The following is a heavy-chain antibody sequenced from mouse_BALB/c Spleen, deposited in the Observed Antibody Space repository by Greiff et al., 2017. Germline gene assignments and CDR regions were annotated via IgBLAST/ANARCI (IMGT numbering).Heavy chain of an antibody. CDR3: ARRGYGNYYAMDY. Sequence: QVQLQQSGPQLVRPGASVKISCKASGYSFTSYWMHWVKQRPGQGLEWIGMIDPSDSETRLNQKFKDKATLTIDKSSSTAYMQLSSPTSEDSAVYYCARRGYGNYYAMDYWGQGTSVTVSS. CDR1: GYSFTSYW. J-gene: IGHJ4*01. CDR2: IDPSDSET. V-gene: IGHV1S127*01. D-gene: IGHD2-10*02.